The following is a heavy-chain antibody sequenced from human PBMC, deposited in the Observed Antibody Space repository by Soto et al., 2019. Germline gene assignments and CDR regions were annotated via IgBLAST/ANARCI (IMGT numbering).Heavy chain of an antibody. J-gene: IGHJ4*02. CDR3: ARVGWTTVGYYFDY. V-gene: IGHV4-59*01. D-gene: IGHD4-17*01. CDR1: VVSISSYY. CDR2: IHYSGST. Sequence: SETLSLTCTVSVVSISSYYWSWIRQPPGKGLEWIGYIHYSGSTKYNPTLKSRVSISVDTSKSQFSLKLSSVTAADTAVYYCARVGWTTVGYYFDYWGQGALVTVSS.